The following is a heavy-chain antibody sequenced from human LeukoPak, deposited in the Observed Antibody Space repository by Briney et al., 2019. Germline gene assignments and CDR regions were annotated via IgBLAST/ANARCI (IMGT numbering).Heavy chain of an antibody. Sequence: GGSLRLSCAASGLTFSSYAMLWVRPAPGKGLEWVAVISYDGSNKYCADSVKGRFTISRDNSKNTLYVQMNRLRAEDTAVYYCARDETYYYDSSGYDYWGQGTLVTVSS. CDR2: ISYDGSNK. D-gene: IGHD3-22*01. CDR1: GLTFSSYA. CDR3: ARDETYYYDSSGYDY. V-gene: IGHV3-30-3*01. J-gene: IGHJ4*02.